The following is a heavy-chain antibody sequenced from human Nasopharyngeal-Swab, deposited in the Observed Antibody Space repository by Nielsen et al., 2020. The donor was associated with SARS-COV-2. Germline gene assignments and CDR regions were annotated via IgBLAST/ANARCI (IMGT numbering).Heavy chain of an antibody. CDR3: AGVVVPADYYYYYMDV. CDR1: GGSISSGSYY. J-gene: IGHJ6*03. D-gene: IGHD2-2*01. CDR2: IYTSGST. V-gene: IGHV4-61*02. Sequence: SETLSLTCTVSGGSISSGSYYWSWIRQPAGKGLEWIGRIYTSGSTNYNPSLKSRVTISVDTSKNQFSLKLSSVTAADTAVYYCAGVVVPADYYYYYMDVWGKGTTVTVSS.